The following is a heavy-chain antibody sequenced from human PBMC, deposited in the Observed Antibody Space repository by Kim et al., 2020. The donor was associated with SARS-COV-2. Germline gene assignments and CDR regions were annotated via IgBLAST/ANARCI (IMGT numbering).Heavy chain of an antibody. CDR1: GFTFSSYS. Sequence: GGSLRLSCAASGFTFSSYSMNWVRQAPGKGLEWVSSISSSSSYIYYADSVKGRFTISRDNAKNSLYLQMNSLRAEDTAVYYCATFPTYYYDSSDDYWGQGTLVTVSS. CDR3: ATFPTYYYDSSDDY. J-gene: IGHJ4*02. D-gene: IGHD3-22*01. V-gene: IGHV3-21*01. CDR2: ISSSSSYI.